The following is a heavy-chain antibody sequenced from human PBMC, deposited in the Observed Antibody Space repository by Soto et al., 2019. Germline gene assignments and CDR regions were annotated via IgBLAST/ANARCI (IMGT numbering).Heavy chain of an antibody. D-gene: IGHD2-8*01. Sequence: EVQLVESGGGLVQPGRSLRLSCTASGFTFNDYTLSWVRQAPGKGLEWVGFIRSKAYGGTTEYAASVKGRFTISRDDSKSIAYLQMNSLKTEDTAVYYCTAGKLYPSLDFDYWGQETLVTVSS. CDR3: TAGKLYPSLDFDY. CDR1: GFTFNDYT. V-gene: IGHV3-49*04. CDR2: IRSKAYGGTT. J-gene: IGHJ4*02.